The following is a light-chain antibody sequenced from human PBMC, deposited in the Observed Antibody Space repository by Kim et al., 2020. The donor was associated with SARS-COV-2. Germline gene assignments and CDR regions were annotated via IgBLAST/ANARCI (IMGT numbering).Light chain of an antibody. J-gene: IGKJ2*01. CDR1: QSVSSSY. V-gene: IGKV3-20*01. CDR2: GAS. Sequence: EIVLTQSPGTLSLSPGERATLSCRASQSVSSSYLAWYQQKPGQAPRLLIYGASSRATGIPDRFSGSGSGTDFTLTISRLEPEDFAVYYCQRYGSSPRYTFGQGTKLEI. CDR3: QRYGSSPRYT.